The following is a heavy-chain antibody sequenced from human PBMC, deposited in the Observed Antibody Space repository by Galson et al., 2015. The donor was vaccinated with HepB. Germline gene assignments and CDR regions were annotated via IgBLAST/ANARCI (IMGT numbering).Heavy chain of an antibody. CDR1: GGSFSGYY. V-gene: IGHV4-34*01. CDR3: ARGDPNKSFQH. CDR2: INHSGST. J-gene: IGHJ1*01. Sequence: ETLSLTCAVYGGSFSGYYWSWIRQPPGKGLGWLGEINHSGSTNYNPSLKSRVTIAVDTSKNQISLKMRSVTAADTAVYYCARGDPNKSFQHWGQGTLVTVSS.